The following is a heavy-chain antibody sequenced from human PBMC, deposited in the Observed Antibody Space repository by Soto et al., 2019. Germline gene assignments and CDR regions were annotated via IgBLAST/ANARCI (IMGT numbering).Heavy chain of an antibody. D-gene: IGHD2-2*02. Sequence: QVQLVQSGAEVKKPGASVKVSCKASGYTFTSYDINWVRQATGPGLEWMGWMNPNSGNTGYAQKFQGRVTMTRNTSISTAYMELSSLRSEDTAVYYCAREYPPYYYYYGMDVWGQGTTVTVSS. J-gene: IGHJ6*02. CDR3: AREYPPYYYYYGMDV. V-gene: IGHV1-8*01. CDR1: GYTFTSYD. CDR2: MNPNSGNT.